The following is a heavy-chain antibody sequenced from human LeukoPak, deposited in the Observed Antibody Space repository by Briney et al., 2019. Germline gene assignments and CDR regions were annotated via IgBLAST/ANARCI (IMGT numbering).Heavy chain of an antibody. Sequence: GGSLRLSCAASGFTFSSQNMSWARQAPGKGLGWVAYISTSGDSTKYADSVEGRFTISRDNAENSLYLLMNSLRAEDTAVYYCVKNGWLDYWGQGILVTVSS. CDR2: ISTSGDST. V-gene: IGHV3-21*06. CDR1: GFTFSSQN. J-gene: IGHJ4*02. CDR3: VKNGWLDY. D-gene: IGHD6-19*01.